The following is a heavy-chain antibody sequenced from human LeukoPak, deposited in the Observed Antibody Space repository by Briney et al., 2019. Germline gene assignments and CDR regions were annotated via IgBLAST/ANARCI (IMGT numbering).Heavy chain of an antibody. Sequence: GGSLRLSCAASGFTFSSYWMSWVRQAPGKGLEWVANIKQDGSEKYYVDSVKGRFTIPRDNAKNSLYLQMNSLRAEDTAVYYCARDGPLWFGELFAFDIWGQGTMVTVSS. D-gene: IGHD3-10*01. CDR3: ARDGPLWFGELFAFDI. CDR1: GFTFSSYW. V-gene: IGHV3-7*01. J-gene: IGHJ3*02. CDR2: IKQDGSEK.